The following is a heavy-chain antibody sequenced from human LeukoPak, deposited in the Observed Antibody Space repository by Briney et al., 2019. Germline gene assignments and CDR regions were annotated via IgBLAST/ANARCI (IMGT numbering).Heavy chain of an antibody. Sequence: GGSLRLSCAASGFTFSTYWMSWVRQAPGKGLEWVANIKQDGSEKYYVDSVKGRFTISRDRAKNSLYLQMTSLRAEDTAVYYCARGDILLWFGESVDAFDIWGQGTMVTVSS. CDR2: IKQDGSEK. CDR3: ARGDILLWFGESVDAFDI. CDR1: GFTFSTYW. J-gene: IGHJ3*02. V-gene: IGHV3-7*01. D-gene: IGHD3-10*01.